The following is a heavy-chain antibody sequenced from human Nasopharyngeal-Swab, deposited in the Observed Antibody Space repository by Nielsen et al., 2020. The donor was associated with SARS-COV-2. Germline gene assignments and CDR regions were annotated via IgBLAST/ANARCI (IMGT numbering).Heavy chain of an antibody. CDR3: ARVRGYSGYDYFYNYGMDV. V-gene: IGHV5-51*01. CDR1: GYTFTDYW. D-gene: IGHD5-12*01. CDR2: IYPGDSGT. J-gene: IGHJ6*02. Sequence: GESLKISCQGSGYTFTDYWIAWVRQMPGKGLEWMGIIYPGDSGTRYSPSFQGQVTMSADKSYSTAFLQWRSLKASDTATYYCARVRGYSGYDYFYNYGMDVWGQGTTVTVSS.